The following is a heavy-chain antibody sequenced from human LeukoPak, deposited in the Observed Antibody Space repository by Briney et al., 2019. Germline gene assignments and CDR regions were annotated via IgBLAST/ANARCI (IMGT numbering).Heavy chain of an antibody. CDR2: IHFTGTT. CDR3: ARQRDTASVGAFDT. V-gene: IGHV4-39*01. CDR1: GGSIRSNTNFWGWDSSSY. D-gene: IGHD2-2*02. J-gene: IGHJ3*02. Sequence: SDTLSHTCSVSGGSIRSNTNFWGWDSSSYWGWIRQPPGKGLEWIGSIHFTGTTYYNSSLQSRLTISADTSKNLFSLKLTSVTATDTALYYCARQRDTASVGAFDTWGQGTMVIVSP.